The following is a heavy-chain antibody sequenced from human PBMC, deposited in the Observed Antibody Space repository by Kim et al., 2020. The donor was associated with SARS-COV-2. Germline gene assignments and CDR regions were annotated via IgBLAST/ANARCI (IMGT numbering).Heavy chain of an antibody. CDR2: IGGSSTYI. D-gene: IGHD1-7*01. CDR1: GFTFSSNS. Sequence: GESLKISCAASGFTFSSNSMNWVRQAPGKGLEWVSYIGGSSTYIYYADSVKGRFTVSRDNSRNSLYLQMNSLRAEDTAVYYCATSADWNYSSGYYYYGMDVWGQGTTVTVSS. V-gene: IGHV3-21*06. J-gene: IGHJ6*02. CDR3: ATSADWNYSSGYYYYGMDV.